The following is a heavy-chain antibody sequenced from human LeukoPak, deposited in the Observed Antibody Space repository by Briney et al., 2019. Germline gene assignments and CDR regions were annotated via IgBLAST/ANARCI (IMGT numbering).Heavy chain of an antibody. V-gene: IGHV4-39*01. Sequence: SETLSLTCTVSGGSISSSSYYWGWIRQPPGKGLEWIGSIYYSGSTYYNPPLKSRVTISVDTSKNQFSLKLSSVTAADTAVYYCARQGGGYDPYYYYYMDVWGKGTTVTVSS. CDR3: ARQGGGYDPYYYYYMDV. CDR2: IYYSGST. J-gene: IGHJ6*03. CDR1: GGSISSSSYY. D-gene: IGHD5-12*01.